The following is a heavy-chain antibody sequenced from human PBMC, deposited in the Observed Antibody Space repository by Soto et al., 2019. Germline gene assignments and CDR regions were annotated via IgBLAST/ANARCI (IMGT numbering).Heavy chain of an antibody. D-gene: IGHD5-12*01. CDR3: ARGLVWLRTY. CDR1: GYDFTTYH. Sequence: QVQLVQSGTDVKKPGASVKVSCKVSGYDFTTYHIHWVRQGAGQGLEWMGWMNPNSGDTGYAQKFQGRVSMIRDTSINTAYMELNNLGSEDTAVYYCARGLVWLRTYWGQGTLVTVSS. CDR2: MNPNSGDT. V-gene: IGHV1-8*01. J-gene: IGHJ4*02.